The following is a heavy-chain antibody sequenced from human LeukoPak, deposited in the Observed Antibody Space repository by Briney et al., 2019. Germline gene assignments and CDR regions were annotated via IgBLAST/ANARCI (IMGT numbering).Heavy chain of an antibody. CDR1: GYTFTSYA. V-gene: IGHV1-18*01. Sequence: ASVKVSCKASGYTFTSYAMNWVRQAPGQGLEWMGWISAYNGNTNYAQKLQGRVTMTTDTSTSTAYMELSRLRSDDTAVYYCARAREYYYDSYGYWGQGTLVTVSS. J-gene: IGHJ4*02. CDR3: ARAREYYYDSYGY. CDR2: ISAYNGNT. D-gene: IGHD3-22*01.